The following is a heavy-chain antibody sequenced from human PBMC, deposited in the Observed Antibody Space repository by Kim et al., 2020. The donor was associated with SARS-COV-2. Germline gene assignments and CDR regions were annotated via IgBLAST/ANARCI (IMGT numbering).Heavy chain of an antibody. CDR3: VKDRGVAARGFFDY. J-gene: IGHJ4*02. CDR1: GFTFDDYA. Sequence: GGSLRLSCAASGFTFDDYAMHWVRQAPGKGLEWVSGIAYNGGSLYYADSVKGRFTISRDNARNSLYLQMNSLRADDTALYYCVKDRGVAARGFFDYWGQGTLVTVSS. V-gene: IGHV3-9*01. D-gene: IGHD6-6*01. CDR2: IAYNGGSL.